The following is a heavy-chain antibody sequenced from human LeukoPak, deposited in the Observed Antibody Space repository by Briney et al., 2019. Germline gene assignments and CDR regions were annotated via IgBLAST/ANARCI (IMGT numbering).Heavy chain of an antibody. CDR3: SRREGETSMVRSFDY. CDR2: INHSGST. D-gene: IGHD3-10*01. CDR1: GGSFSSYY. V-gene: IGHV4-34*01. J-gene: IGHJ4*02. Sequence: PSETLSLTCAVSGGSFSSYYWSWIRQPPGKGLEWIGEINHSGSTNYNPSLKSRVTISVDTSNNQSSLNLNSENTADTAVYYCSRREGETSMVRSFDYWGQGTLVTVSS.